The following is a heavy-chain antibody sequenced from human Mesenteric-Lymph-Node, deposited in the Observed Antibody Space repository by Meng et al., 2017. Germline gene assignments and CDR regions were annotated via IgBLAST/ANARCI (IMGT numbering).Heavy chain of an antibody. V-gene: IGHV3-74*01. CDR2: INSDGSST. Sequence: EVQLVESGGGLVQPGGSLGLSCAASGFTFSSYWMHWVRQAPGKGLVWVTRINSDGSSTSYADSVKGRFTISRDNAKNTLYLQMNSLRAEDTAVYYCARADSSSVLVVYWGQGTLVTVSS. CDR3: ARADSSSVLVVY. J-gene: IGHJ4*02. CDR1: GFTFSSYW. D-gene: IGHD6-6*01.